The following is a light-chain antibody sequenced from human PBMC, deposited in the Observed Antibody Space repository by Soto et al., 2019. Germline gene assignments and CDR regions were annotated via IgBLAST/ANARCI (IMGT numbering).Light chain of an antibody. Sequence: QSVLTQPASVSGSPGQSITISCTGTSSDVGGYNYVSWYQQHPGKAPKLMIYEGSKRPSGVSDRFSGSKSGNTASLTISGLQAEDEADYYCCSYAGNPYVFGTGTKVTVL. V-gene: IGLV2-23*01. J-gene: IGLJ1*01. CDR2: EGS. CDR1: SSDVGGYNY. CDR3: CSYAGNPYV.